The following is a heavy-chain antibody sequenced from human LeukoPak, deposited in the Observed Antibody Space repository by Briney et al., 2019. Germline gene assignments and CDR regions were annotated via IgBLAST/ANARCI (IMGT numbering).Heavy chain of an antibody. V-gene: IGHV3-7*03. CDR2: IKQDGSEK. Sequence: GGSLRLSCAASGFTFSSYWMSWVRQAPGKGLEWVANIKQDGSEKYYVDSVEGRFTISRDNAKNSLYLQMNSLRAEDTAVYYCARDKGGRYVWGSYRYDYWGQGTLVTVSS. D-gene: IGHD3-16*02. J-gene: IGHJ4*02. CDR1: GFTFSSYW. CDR3: ARDKGGRYVWGSYRYDY.